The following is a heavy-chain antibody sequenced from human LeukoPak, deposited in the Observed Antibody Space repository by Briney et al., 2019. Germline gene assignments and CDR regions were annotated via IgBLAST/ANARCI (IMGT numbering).Heavy chain of an antibody. CDR1: GGSLSSYY. CDR2: IYTSGST. CDR3: ASTPYDFWSGAQDY. Sequence: SETLSLTCTVSGGSLSSYYWSWIRQPAGEGLEWIGRIYTSGSTNYNPSLKSRVTMSVDTSKNQFSLKLSSVTAADTAVYYCASTPYDFWSGAQDYWGQGTLVTVSS. V-gene: IGHV4-4*07. J-gene: IGHJ4*02. D-gene: IGHD3-3*01.